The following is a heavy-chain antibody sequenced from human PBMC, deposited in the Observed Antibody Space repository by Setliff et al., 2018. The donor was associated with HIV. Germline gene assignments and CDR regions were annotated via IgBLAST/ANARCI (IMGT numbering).Heavy chain of an antibody. D-gene: IGHD3-9*01. J-gene: IGHJ4*02. CDR1: GGSISHYY. V-gene: IGHV4-59*01. CDR3: ARVGGVLTGTPHFDF. Sequence: PSETLSLTCTVSGGSISHYYWTWIRQPPGKGLEWIGYIFYSGSTDYNPSLKSRLTISVDTPNNQFSLSLNSVTAADTAVYYCARVGGVLTGTPHFDFWGQGILGTVSS. CDR2: IFYSGST.